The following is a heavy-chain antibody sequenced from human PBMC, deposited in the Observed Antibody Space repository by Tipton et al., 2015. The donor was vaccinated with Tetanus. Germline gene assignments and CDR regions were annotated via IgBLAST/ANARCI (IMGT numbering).Heavy chain of an antibody. CDR1: GFIFSSYG. Sequence: SLRLSCAASGFIFSSYGIHWVRQAPGKGLEWVAGSWYDGTDEYYADSVKGRFTISRDNSKKTPSLQMNSLRAEDPAGYYWAREAGCSGGRCFAGAFDNWGQGTQVTVSS. J-gene: IGHJ4*02. CDR2: SWYDGTDE. V-gene: IGHV3-33*01. D-gene: IGHD2-15*01. CDR3: AREAGCSGGRCFAGAFDN.